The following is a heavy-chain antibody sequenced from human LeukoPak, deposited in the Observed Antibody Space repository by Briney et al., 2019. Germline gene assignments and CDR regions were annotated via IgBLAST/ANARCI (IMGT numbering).Heavy chain of an antibody. CDR3: ARDVGATYYYGSGSYYGMDV. V-gene: IGHV3-53*04. CDR2: IYSGGST. Sequence: TGGSLRLSCAASGFTVSSNYMSWVRQAPGKGLEWVSVIYSGGSTYYADSVKGRFTISRHNSKNTLYLQMNSLRAEDTAVYYCARDVGATYYYGSGSYYGMDVWGQGTTVTVSS. CDR1: GFTVSSNY. D-gene: IGHD3-10*01. J-gene: IGHJ6*02.